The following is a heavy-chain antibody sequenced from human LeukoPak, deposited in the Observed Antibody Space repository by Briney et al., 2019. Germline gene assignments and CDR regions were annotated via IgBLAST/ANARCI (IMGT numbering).Heavy chain of an antibody. V-gene: IGHV1-18*01. CDR1: GCTFTSYG. J-gene: IGHJ4*02. Sequence: RASVKVSCKASGCTFTSYGISWVRQAPGQGLEWMGWISAYNGNTNYAQKLQGRVTMTTDTSTSTAYMELRSLRSDDTAVYYCAREYSSGWYVSWGQGALVTVSS. CDR2: ISAYNGNT. CDR3: AREYSSGWYVS. D-gene: IGHD6-19*01.